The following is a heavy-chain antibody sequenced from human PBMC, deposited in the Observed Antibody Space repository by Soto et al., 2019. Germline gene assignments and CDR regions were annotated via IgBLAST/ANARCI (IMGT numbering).Heavy chain of an antibody. V-gene: IGHV4-34*01. D-gene: IGHD3-22*01. CDR2: IYHSGST. Sequence: SETLSLTCAFYGGSFSGYYWSWVRQPPGKGLEWIGEIYHSGSTNYNPSLKSRVTISVDKSKNQFSLKLSSVTAADTAVYYCARHYDSSGYYVPFDYWGQGTLVTVSS. CDR3: ARHYDSSGYYVPFDY. CDR1: GGSFSGYY. J-gene: IGHJ4*02.